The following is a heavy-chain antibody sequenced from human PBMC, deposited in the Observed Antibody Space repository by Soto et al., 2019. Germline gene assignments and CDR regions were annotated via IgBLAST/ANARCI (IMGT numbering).Heavy chain of an antibody. CDR2: VYHTGDT. D-gene: IGHD2-21*02. Sequence: QVQLQESGPRLVKPSGSLSLTCGVSGGTVASSHWWSWVRQSPGGGLEWIGNVYHTGDTNFNPSLQSLVTISVDKSNNQFSLRLNSLTAADTAVYFRAREIVTAGGNNYFDPWGPGTLVTVSS. J-gene: IGHJ5*02. V-gene: IGHV4-4*02. CDR3: AREIVTAGGNNYFDP. CDR1: GGTVASSHW.